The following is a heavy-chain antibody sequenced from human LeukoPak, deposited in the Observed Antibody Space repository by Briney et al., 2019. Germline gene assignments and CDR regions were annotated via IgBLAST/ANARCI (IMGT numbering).Heavy chain of an antibody. CDR1: GGSISSGGYY. CDR2: IYYSGST. D-gene: IGHD2-21*02. V-gene: IGHV4-31*03. CDR3: AGDRSNDFHFDY. Sequence: KPSQTLSLTCTVSGGSISSGGYYWSWIRQHPGKGLEWIGYIYYSGSTYYNPSLKSRVTISVDTSKNQFSLKLSSVTAADTAVYYCAGDRSNDFHFDYWGQGTLVTVSS. J-gene: IGHJ4*02.